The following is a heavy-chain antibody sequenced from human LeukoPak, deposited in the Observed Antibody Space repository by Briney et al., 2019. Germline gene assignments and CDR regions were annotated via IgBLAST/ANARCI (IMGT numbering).Heavy chain of an antibody. V-gene: IGHV3-66*01. CDR2: IYSGGAT. CDR3: ARAAFASSWYEGGLDV. CDR1: GFIVSSKY. D-gene: IGHD6-13*01. Sequence: WGSLRFFCTVLGFIVSSKYLSWVRQAPGRGLEGFAVIYSGGATYYAGSVKGRFTISRDNSKNTLYLQMNSFGAEDRAVYYCARAAFASSWYEGGLDVWGQGTTVTVSS. J-gene: IGHJ6*02.